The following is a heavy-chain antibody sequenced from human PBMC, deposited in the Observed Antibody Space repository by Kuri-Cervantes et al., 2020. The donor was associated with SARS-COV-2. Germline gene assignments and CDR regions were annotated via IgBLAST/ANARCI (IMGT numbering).Heavy chain of an antibody. CDR3: ARGLRWQQPHRNYYYYGMDV. CDR2: INHSGST. D-gene: IGHD5-24*01. CDR1: GGSFSGYY. J-gene: IGHJ6*02. Sequence: ESLKISCAVYGGSFSGYYWSWIRQPPGKGLEWIGEINHSGSTNYNPSLKSRVTISVDTSKNQFSLKLSSVTAADTAVYYCARGLRWQQPHRNYYYYGMDVWGQGTTVTV. V-gene: IGHV4-34*01.